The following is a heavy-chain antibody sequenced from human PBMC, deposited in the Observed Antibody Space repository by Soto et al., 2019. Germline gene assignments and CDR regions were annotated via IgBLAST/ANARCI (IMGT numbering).Heavy chain of an antibody. CDR2: IFPSGSDT. CDR1: GYSFNSYW. V-gene: IGHV5-51*01. J-gene: IGHJ4*02. Sequence: GESLKISCRGSGYSFNSYWIAWVRQMPGKVLEWMGIIFPSGSDTRYSPSFRGQVTISADRSINTAYLQWNSLKASDSAIYYCARRVGSSWLNFDNWGQGXLVTVYS. CDR3: ARRVGSSWLNFDN. D-gene: IGHD2-2*01.